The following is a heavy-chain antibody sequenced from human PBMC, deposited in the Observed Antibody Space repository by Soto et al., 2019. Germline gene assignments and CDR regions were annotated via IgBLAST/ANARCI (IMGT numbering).Heavy chain of an antibody. Sequence: QVQLVESGGGVVQPGRSLRLSCAASGFTFSNYGMHWVRQAPGKGLEWVAVISYDGSNRYYADSVKGRFTISRDNSKNTRYLQMNRLRAEDTAVYYCATLFITVTAEHYQYGLDVWGQGITVTVTS. V-gene: IGHV3-30*03. J-gene: IGHJ6*02. CDR2: ISYDGSNR. CDR3: ATLFITVTAEHYQYGLDV. D-gene: IGHD4-17*01. CDR1: GFTFSNYG.